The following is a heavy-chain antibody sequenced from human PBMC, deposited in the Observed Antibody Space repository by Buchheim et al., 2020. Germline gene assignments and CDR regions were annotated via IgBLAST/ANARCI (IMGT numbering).Heavy chain of an antibody. CDR3: AKGRGYCSGGSCYHFFDY. CDR2: MSYDGSDK. V-gene: IGHV3-30*18. D-gene: IGHD2-15*01. J-gene: IGHJ4*02. Sequence: VQLEESGGGLIQPGGSLRLSCAASGFTFSNYGIHWVRQAPGKGPEWVAVMSYDGSDKYYGDSVRGRFTISRDNSKNTLYLQMDSLRAEDTAVYYCAKGRGYCSGGSCYHFFDYWGRGTL. CDR1: GFTFSNYG.